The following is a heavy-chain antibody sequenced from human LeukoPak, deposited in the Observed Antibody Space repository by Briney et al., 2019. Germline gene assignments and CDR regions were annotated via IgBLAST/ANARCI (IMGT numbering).Heavy chain of an antibody. CDR1: GFTFSSYW. V-gene: IGHV3-7*03. J-gene: IGHJ6*03. CDR2: IKQDGSEK. CDR3: AKDISGYYYYMDV. Sequence: GGSLRLSCAASGFTFSSYWMSWVRQAPGKGLEWVANIKQDGSEKYYVDSVKGRFTVSRDNAKNSLYLQMNSLRAEDMALYYCAKDISGYYYYMDVWGKGTTVTVSS.